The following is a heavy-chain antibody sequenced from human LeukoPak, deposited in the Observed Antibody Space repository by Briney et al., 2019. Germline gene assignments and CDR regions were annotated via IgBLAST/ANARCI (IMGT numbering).Heavy chain of an antibody. Sequence: GASVKVSCKASGYTFTSYGISWVRQAPGQGLEWMGWISAYNGNTNYAQKLQGRVTMTTDTSTSTAYMEPRSLRSDDTAVYYCARDQHGVTTRWFDPWGQGTLVTVSS. CDR3: ARDQHGVTTRWFDP. J-gene: IGHJ5*02. V-gene: IGHV1-18*04. CDR1: GYTFTSYG. CDR2: ISAYNGNT. D-gene: IGHD4-17*01.